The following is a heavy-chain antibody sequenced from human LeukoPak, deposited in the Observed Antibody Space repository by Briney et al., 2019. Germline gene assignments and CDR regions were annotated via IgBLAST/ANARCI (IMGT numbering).Heavy chain of an antibody. CDR2: IHYSGST. CDR1: GGSISSYY. J-gene: IGHJ4*02. Sequence: SETLSLTCTVSGGSISSYYWSWIRQPPGKGLEWIGYIHYSGSTNYNPSLKSRVTISVDTSKNQFSLKLSSVTAADTAVYYCARQHNWNYFDYWGQGTLVTVSS. D-gene: IGHD1-20*01. CDR3: ARQHNWNYFDY. V-gene: IGHV4-59*08.